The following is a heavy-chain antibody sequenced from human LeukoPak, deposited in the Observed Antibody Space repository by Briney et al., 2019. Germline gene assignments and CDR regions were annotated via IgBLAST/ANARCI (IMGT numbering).Heavy chain of an antibody. CDR2: IYPGDSDT. V-gene: IGHV5-51*01. CDR1: GYSFTSYW. CDR3: ARVQLGNYYDSSGYIPPDAFDI. J-gene: IGHJ3*02. Sequence: GESLKISCKGSGYSFTSYWIGWVRQMPGKGLEWMGIIYPGDSDTRYSPSFQGQVTISAGKSISTAYLQWSSLKASDTAMYYCARVQLGNYYDSSGYIPPDAFDIWGQGTMVTVSS. D-gene: IGHD3-22*01.